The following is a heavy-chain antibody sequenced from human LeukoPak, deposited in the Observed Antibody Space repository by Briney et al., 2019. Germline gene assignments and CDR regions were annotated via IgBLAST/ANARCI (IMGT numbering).Heavy chain of an antibody. J-gene: IGHJ6*03. CDR1: GYSISSGYY. CDR3: ARLIPDAAGQTYYYYYMDV. CDR2: IYHTGIT. Sequence: SETLSLTCTVSGYSISSGYYWGWIRQPPGKGLEWIGKIYHTGITAYNPSLRSRVTISVDTSKNQFSLKLSSVTAADTAVYYCARLIPDAAGQTYYYYYMDVWGKGTTVTISS. V-gene: IGHV4-38-2*02. D-gene: IGHD6-13*01.